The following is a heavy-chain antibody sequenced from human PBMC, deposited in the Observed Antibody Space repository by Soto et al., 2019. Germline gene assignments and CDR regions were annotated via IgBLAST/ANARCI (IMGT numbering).Heavy chain of an antibody. D-gene: IGHD3-9*01. Sequence: QLQLQESGSGLVKPSQTLSLTCAVSGGSISSGGYSWSWIRQPPGKGLEWIGYIYHSGSTYDNPYLQSRVALSVDRSKNQFSLKLSSVTAADTAVYYCARVIDDILTGDPYNWFDPWGQGTLVTVSS. CDR3: ARVIDDILTGDPYNWFDP. V-gene: IGHV4-30-2*01. CDR2: IYHSGST. CDR1: GGSISSGGYS. J-gene: IGHJ5*02.